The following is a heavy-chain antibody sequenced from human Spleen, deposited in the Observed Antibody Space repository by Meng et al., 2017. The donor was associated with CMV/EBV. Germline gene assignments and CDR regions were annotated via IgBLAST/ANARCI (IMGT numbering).Heavy chain of an antibody. V-gene: IGHV1-69*02. CDR1: GGPLDTYT. J-gene: IGHJ6*02. Sequence: SVKVSCKASGGPLDTYTITWVRQAPGQGLEWVGRVIPALGMSNYAQRFQGRVTVIADKSTNTVYLELNSLKSDDTAVYYCASSITRVANFPDVWGQGTTVTVSS. CDR2: VIPALGMS. CDR3: ASSITRVANFPDV. D-gene: IGHD1-20*01.